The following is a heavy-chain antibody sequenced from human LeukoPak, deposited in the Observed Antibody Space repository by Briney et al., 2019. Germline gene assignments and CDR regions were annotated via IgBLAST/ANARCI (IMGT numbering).Heavy chain of an antibody. J-gene: IGHJ4*02. CDR2: VSWDGDTT. V-gene: IGHV3-43*01. CDR1: GFTFDDYI. CDR3: VRDRGISFYFDY. D-gene: IGHD3-16*02. Sequence: GGSLRLSCAASGFTFDDYIMHWVRQAPGKVLEWVSLVSWDGDTTYYADSVKGRFTISRDNSKNSLYLQMNSLRADDTAVYYCVRDRGISFYFDYWGQGTLVTVSS.